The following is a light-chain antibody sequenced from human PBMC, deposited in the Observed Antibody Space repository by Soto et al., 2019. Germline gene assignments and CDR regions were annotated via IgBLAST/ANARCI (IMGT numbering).Light chain of an antibody. V-gene: IGKV3-20*01. J-gene: IGKJ1*01. CDR2: GAS. CDR1: QSVRSSF. CDR3: QKYDSSPWT. Sequence: ESVLTQSPGTLSLSPGERATLSCRASQSVRSSFLAWYQLKPGQAPRLLIYGASSRATGIPDRFSGSGSGTDFTLTISRLEPEDFAVYYCQKYDSSPWTFGQGTKVEIK.